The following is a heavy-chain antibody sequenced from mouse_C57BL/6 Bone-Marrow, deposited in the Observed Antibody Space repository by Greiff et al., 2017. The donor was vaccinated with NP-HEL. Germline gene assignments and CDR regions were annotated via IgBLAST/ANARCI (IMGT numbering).Heavy chain of an antibody. J-gene: IGHJ3*01. CDR2: ISSGGSYT. CDR3: ARQHGYPSR. Sequence: EVQLVESGGDLVKPGGSLKLSCAASGFTFSSYGMSWVRQTPDKRLEWVATISSGGSYTYYPDSVKGRFTISRDNAKNTLYLQMSSLKSEDTAMYYCARQHGYPSRWGQGTLVTVSA. D-gene: IGHD2-2*01. V-gene: IGHV5-6*01. CDR1: GFTFSSYG.